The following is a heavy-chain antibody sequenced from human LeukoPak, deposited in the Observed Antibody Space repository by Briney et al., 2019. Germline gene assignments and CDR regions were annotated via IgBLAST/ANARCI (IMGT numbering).Heavy chain of an antibody. CDR3: TGERNGSPHY. CDR1: GGSISSGGYY. CDR2: IYYSGST. V-gene: IGHV4-31*03. Sequence: SQTLSLTCTVSGGSISSGGYYWSWIRQHPGKGLEWIGYIYYSGSTYYNPSLKSRVTISVDTSKNQFSLKLSSVTAADTAVYFCTGERNGSPHYWGQGTQVTVSS. J-gene: IGHJ4*02. D-gene: IGHD5-24*01.